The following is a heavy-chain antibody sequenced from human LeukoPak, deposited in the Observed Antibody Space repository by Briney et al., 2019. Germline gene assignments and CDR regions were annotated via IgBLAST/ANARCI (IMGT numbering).Heavy chain of an antibody. D-gene: IGHD1-26*01. J-gene: IGHJ5*02. CDR2: IRPSGDNT. CDR3: AKGKKWELPLNWFDP. V-gene: IGHV3-23*01. CDR1: GFTFSSYD. Sequence: GGSLRLSCAASGFTFSSYDMTWVRQAPGRGLEWVSSIRPSGDNTYYGDSVKGRFTISRDNSKNTLYLQMNSLRAEDTAVYYCAKGKKWELPLNWFDPWGQGTLVTVSS.